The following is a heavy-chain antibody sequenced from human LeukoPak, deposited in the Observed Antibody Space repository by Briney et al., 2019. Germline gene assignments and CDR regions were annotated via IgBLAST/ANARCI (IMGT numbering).Heavy chain of an antibody. D-gene: IGHD3-22*01. CDR1: GFSLSNARMG. Sequence: SGPTLVNPTETLTLTCTVSGFSLSNARMGVSWIRQPPGKALEWLAHIFSNDEKSYSTSLKSRLTISKDTSKSQVVLTMTNMDPVDTATYYCARMALYYYDSSGYYLDYWGQGTLVTVSS. V-gene: IGHV2-26*01. CDR3: ARMALYYYDSSGYYLDY. CDR2: IFSNDEK. J-gene: IGHJ4*02.